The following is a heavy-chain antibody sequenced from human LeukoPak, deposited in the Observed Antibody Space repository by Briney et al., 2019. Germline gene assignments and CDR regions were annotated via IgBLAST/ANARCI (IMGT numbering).Heavy chain of an antibody. Sequence: GGSLRLSCAASGFTLSSYNMNWVRQAPGKGLEWVSYISSSTTIYYADSVKGRFAISRDNAKNSLYLQMNSLRDEDTAVYYCARSRGSDYWGQGALVTVSS. CDR2: ISSSTTI. J-gene: IGHJ4*02. D-gene: IGHD5-12*01. CDR1: GFTLSSYN. V-gene: IGHV3-48*02. CDR3: ARSRGSDY.